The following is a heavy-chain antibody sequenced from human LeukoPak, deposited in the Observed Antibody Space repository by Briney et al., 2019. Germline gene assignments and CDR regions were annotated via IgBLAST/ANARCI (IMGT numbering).Heavy chain of an antibody. Sequence: GGSLRLSCAASGFTFSTYSMNWVRKAPGKGLEWVSSITSPVGHIYYADSLKGRITISRDNARSSLYLQMNSLRAEDTAVYYCATDGRSSGWYGFDYWGQGTLVTVSS. CDR3: ATDGRSSGWYGFDY. D-gene: IGHD6-19*01. CDR2: ITSPVGHI. J-gene: IGHJ4*02. V-gene: IGHV3-21*01. CDR1: GFTFSTYS.